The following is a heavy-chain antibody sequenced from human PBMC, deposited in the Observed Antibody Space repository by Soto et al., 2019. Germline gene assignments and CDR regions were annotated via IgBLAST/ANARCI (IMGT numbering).Heavy chain of an antibody. V-gene: IGHV1-69*01. CDR1: GGTFSRHA. J-gene: IGHJ5*02. CDR2: IIPIFGTA. D-gene: IGHD2-15*01. CDR3: ARADLELGYCSGGSCFNNWFDP. Sequence: QVQLVQSGAEVRKPGSSVKVSCKASGGTFSRHAISWVRQAPGQGLEWMGGIIPIFGTANHAQKFQGRVTIIADESTSTVYMELSSLRSEDTAVYYCARADLELGYCSGGSCFNNWFDPWGQGTLVTVSS.